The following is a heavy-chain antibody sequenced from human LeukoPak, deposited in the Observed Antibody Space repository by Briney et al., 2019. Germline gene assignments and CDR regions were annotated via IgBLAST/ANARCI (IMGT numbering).Heavy chain of an antibody. CDR3: ARPYCSAGNCYSNFDS. Sequence: SQTLSLTCTVSGGSISSGGYYWSWIRQPPGKGLEWIGYIYYSGSTYYNPSLKSRVTISVDRSKNQFSLKLSSVTAADTAVYYCARPYCSAGNCYSNFDSWGQGTLVTVSS. D-gene: IGHD2-15*01. J-gene: IGHJ4*02. V-gene: IGHV4-30-2*01. CDR2: IYYSGST. CDR1: GGSISSGGYY.